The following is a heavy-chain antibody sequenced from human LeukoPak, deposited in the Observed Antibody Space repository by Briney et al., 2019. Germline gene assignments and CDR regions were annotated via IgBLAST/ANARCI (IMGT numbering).Heavy chain of an antibody. Sequence: GGSLRLSCAASGFTFSSHGMSWVRQAPGRGLEWVSTISGSGDNTYYADSVKGRFTISRDNSKNTLYLQMNSLRAEDTAVYYCARVTYGSGTYGAFDYWGQGTLVTVSS. CDR1: GFTFSSHG. CDR2: ISGSGDNT. CDR3: ARVTYGSGTYGAFDY. D-gene: IGHD3-10*01. V-gene: IGHV3-23*01. J-gene: IGHJ4*02.